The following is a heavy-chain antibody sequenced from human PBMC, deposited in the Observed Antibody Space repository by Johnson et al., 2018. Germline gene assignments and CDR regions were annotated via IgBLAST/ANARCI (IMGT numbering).Heavy chain of an antibody. CDR3: AKLGSMIRGVFINAHDAFDV. CDR2: ISYDGSRK. CDR1: GFIFTNQG. D-gene: IGHD3-10*01. Sequence: QVQLVESGGGVVQPGRSLRLSCAASGFIFTNQGIHWVRQAPGKGLEWVALISYDGSRKYYADSVQGRFTISRDNSKNTPYLQMNNLRPEDTAVYYCAKLGSMIRGVFINAHDAFDVWGQGTMVTVSS. V-gene: IGHV3-30*18. J-gene: IGHJ3*01.